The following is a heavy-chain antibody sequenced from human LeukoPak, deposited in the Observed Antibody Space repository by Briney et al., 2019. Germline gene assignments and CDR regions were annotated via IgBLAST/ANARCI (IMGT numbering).Heavy chain of an antibody. V-gene: IGHV3-7*01. Sequence: GGSLRLSCAASGITFSNYWMSWVRQAPGKGLEWVANIKQDGSEKYYVDSVKGRFTISRDNAENSLYLQMNSLSNEDTAVYYCASTQTFDYWGQGTLVTVSS. CDR3: ASTQTFDY. J-gene: IGHJ4*02. CDR1: GITFSNYW. CDR2: IKQDGSEK.